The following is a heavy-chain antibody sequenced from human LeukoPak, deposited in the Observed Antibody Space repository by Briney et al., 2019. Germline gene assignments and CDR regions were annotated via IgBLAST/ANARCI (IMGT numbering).Heavy chain of an antibody. CDR2: IKSKTDGGTT. D-gene: IGHD2-15*01. CDR3: TTDKRGGDVARATPFDY. Sequence: KPGGSLRLSCAASGFTFSNAWMSWVRQAPGKGLEWVGRIKSKTDGGTTDYAAPVKGRFTISRDDSKNTLYLQMNSLKTEDTAVYYCTTDKRGGDVARATPFDYWGQGTLVTVSS. CDR1: GFTFSNAW. V-gene: IGHV3-15*01. J-gene: IGHJ4*02.